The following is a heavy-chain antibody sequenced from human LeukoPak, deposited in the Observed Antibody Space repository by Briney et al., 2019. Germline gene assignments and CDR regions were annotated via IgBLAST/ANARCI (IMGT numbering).Heavy chain of an antibody. Sequence: PSETLSLTCTVSGGSFNSGDSFWSWIRQPPGKGLEWIGNIYYSGSTNYNPSLQSRVTVSMDTSKNQFSLKVRSVTPADTAVYYCARKLGIAVGDYYYYGLDVWGQGTTVTVSS. V-gene: IGHV4-61*08. J-gene: IGHJ6*02. CDR2: IYYSGST. D-gene: IGHD6-19*01. CDR1: GGSFNSGDSF. CDR3: ARKLGIAVGDYYYYGLDV.